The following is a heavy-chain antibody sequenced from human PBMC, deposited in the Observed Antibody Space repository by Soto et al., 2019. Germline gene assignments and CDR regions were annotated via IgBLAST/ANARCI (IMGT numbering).Heavy chain of an antibody. D-gene: IGHD7-27*01. V-gene: IGHV4-4*07. CDR3: AREQSGAADF. J-gene: IGHJ3*01. CDR2: ISATGTT. Sequence: QVQLQESGPGLVEPSETLSLTCTVSGGSMSSYYWSWIRQSAEKGLEWIGRISATGTTTYIPSLKSRITLSVDTSKNQFSLNLKFVTAADTAVYFCAREQSGAADFWGQGTVVTVS. CDR1: GGSMSSYY.